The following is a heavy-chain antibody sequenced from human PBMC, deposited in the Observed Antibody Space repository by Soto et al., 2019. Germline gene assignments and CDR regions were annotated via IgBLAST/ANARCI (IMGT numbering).Heavy chain of an antibody. CDR1: GFTFSNAW. Sequence: GGSLRLSCAASGFTFSNAWMSWVRQAPGKGLEWVGRIKSKTDGGTTDYAAPVKGRFTISRDDSKNTLYLQMNSLKTEDTAVYYCTISYGDYVLYYMDVWGKGTTVTVSS. CDR2: IKSKTDGGTT. V-gene: IGHV3-15*01. J-gene: IGHJ6*03. CDR3: TISYGDYVLYYMDV. D-gene: IGHD4-17*01.